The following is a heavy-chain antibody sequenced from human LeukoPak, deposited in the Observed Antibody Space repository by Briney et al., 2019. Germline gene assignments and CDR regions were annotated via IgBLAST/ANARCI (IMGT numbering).Heavy chain of an antibody. CDR1: GFTFSSYG. D-gene: IGHD2-15*01. CDR3: ARESRDYCSGGSCYSWYFDY. CDR2: IWYDGSNK. V-gene: IGHV3-33*01. Sequence: GGSLRLSCAASGFTFSSYGMHWVRQAPGKGLEWVAVIWYDGSNKYYADSVKGRFTISRDNSKNTLYLQMNSLRAEGTAVYYCARESRDYCSGGSCYSWYFDYWGQGTLVTVSS. J-gene: IGHJ4*02.